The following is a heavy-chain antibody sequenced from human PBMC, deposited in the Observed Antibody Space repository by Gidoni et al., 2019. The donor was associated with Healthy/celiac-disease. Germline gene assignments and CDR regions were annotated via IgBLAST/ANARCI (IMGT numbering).Heavy chain of an antibody. D-gene: IGHD2-2*01. Sequence: EVQLLESGGGLVQPGGSLRLSCAASGFSFSSYAMSWVRQAPGKGLEWVSAISGSGGSTYYADSVKGRFTISRDNSKNTLYLQMNSLRAEDTAVYYCAKDPGSSDYYFDYWGQGTLVTVSS. V-gene: IGHV3-23*01. CDR3: AKDPGSSDYYFDY. J-gene: IGHJ4*02. CDR1: GFSFSSYA. CDR2: ISGSGGST.